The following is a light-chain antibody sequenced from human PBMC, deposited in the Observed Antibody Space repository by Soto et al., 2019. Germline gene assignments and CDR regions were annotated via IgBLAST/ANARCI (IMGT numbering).Light chain of an antibody. V-gene: IGKV3-20*01. CDR1: QNISRS. Sequence: EIVMTQSPVTLSVSPVERATLSCRASQNISRSLAWYQQKPGQGPSLLIYGASNRATGIPDRFSGSGSGTDFTLTISRLEPEDFAMYYCHQYGISPPVTFGQGTRLEIK. CDR2: GAS. CDR3: HQYGISPPVT. J-gene: IGKJ5*01.